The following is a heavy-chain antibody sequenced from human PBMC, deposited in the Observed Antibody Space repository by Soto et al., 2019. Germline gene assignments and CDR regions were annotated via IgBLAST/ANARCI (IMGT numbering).Heavy chain of an antibody. CDR1: GFTFSAYG. V-gene: IGHV3-23*01. CDR2: ISDSGDST. Sequence: EVQLLESGGGLVQPGGSLRLSCAASGFTFSAYGMSWVRQAPGKGLEWVSGISDSGDSTSYADSVKGRFTISRDNSKNTLYLQMNSLRAEDTAVYYCAKDLGSYGYNGMDVWGQGTTVTVSS. J-gene: IGHJ6*02. CDR3: AKDLGSYGYNGMDV. D-gene: IGHD5-18*01.